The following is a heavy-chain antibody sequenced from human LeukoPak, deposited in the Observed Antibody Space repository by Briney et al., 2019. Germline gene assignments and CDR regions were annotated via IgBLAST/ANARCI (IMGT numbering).Heavy chain of an antibody. J-gene: IGHJ4*02. V-gene: IGHV1-2*02. Sequence: ASVKVSCKASGYTFTGYYMHWVRQAPGQGLEWMGWINPNSGGTNYAQKFQGGVTMTRDTSISTAYMELSRLRSDDTAVYYCARGGGWITMIVSSKVVSPQQDDYWGQGTLVTVSS. CDR2: INPNSGGT. D-gene: IGHD3-22*01. CDR3: ARGGGWITMIVSSKVVSPQQDDY. CDR1: GYTFTGYY.